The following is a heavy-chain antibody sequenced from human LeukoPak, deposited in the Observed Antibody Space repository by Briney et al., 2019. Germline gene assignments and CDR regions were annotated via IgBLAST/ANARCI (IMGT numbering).Heavy chain of an antibody. CDR3: ARSMGWPYELDP. CDR1: GGSISSYY. CDR2: IYYSGST. J-gene: IGHJ5*02. Sequence: PSETLSLTCTVSGGSISSYYWSWIRQPPGKGLEWIGYIYYSGSTNSNPSLKSRVTISIDTSKNQFSLNLRSVTAADTAVYYCARSMGWPYELDPWGRGTLVTVSS. V-gene: IGHV4-59*01. D-gene: IGHD2/OR15-2a*01.